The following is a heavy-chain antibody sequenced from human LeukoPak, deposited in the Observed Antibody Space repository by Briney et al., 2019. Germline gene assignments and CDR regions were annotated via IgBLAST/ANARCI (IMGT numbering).Heavy chain of an antibody. J-gene: IGHJ5*02. CDR3: GRAGVNLWFDP. V-gene: IGHV4-59*01. CDR1: GDSISGYY. Sequence: SSETLSLTCTVSGDSISGYYWSWIRQPPGKGLEWIGLIQYSGSTNYNPSLKSRVTISLDTSRNQFSLNLSSVTAADTAVYYCGRAGVNLWFDPWGQGTLVTVSS. D-gene: IGHD3-10*01. CDR2: IQYSGST.